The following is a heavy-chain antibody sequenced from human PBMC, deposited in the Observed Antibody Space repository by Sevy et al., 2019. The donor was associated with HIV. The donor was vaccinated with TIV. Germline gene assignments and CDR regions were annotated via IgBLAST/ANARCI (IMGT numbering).Heavy chain of an antibody. D-gene: IGHD6-13*01. V-gene: IGHV1-46*01. Sequence: ASVKVSCKASGYTLTSHYMHWVRQAPGQGLEWMGISNPSGGYTRYAQKFQGRVIMTRDTSTSTAYMELSSLRSDDTAAYYCASFAAASGLDYMDVWGKGTTVTVSS. CDR1: GYTLTSHY. CDR2: SNPSGGYT. J-gene: IGHJ6*03. CDR3: ASFAAASGLDYMDV.